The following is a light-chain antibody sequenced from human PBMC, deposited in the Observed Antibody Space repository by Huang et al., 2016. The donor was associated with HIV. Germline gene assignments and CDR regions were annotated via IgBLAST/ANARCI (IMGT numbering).Light chain of an antibody. CDR1: RSVSTN. Sequence: IVMTQSPATLSVSPGERVTLSCRANRSVSTNLAWYQQRHGQAPRRLIYGSSIRALGIPARFSGSGSGTDFSLTISSLQSEDFALYYCHQYNNWLLSFGGGTRVDI. CDR3: HQYNNWLLS. J-gene: IGKJ4*01. CDR2: GSS. V-gene: IGKV3-15*01.